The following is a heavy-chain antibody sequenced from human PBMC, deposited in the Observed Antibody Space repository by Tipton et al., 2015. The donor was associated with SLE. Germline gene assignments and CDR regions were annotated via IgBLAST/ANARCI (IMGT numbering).Heavy chain of an antibody. J-gene: IGHJ6*02. Sequence: SLRLSCAASGFTYSIYAMSWVRQAPGKGLEWVSMTYSGGSTYYADSVKGRFTISRDNSKNTLYLQMNSLRAEDTAVYYCARRVGSYYGMDVWGQGTTVTVSS. CDR2: MTYSGGST. V-gene: IGHV3-23*03. CDR1: GFTYSIYA. CDR3: ARRVGSYYGMDV. D-gene: IGHD3-10*01.